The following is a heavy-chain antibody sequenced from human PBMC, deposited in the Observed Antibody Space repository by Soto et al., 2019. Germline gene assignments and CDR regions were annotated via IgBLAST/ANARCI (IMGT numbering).Heavy chain of an antibody. CDR3: ETRPGGRDEYYDI. Sequence: QLQLQESGPGLVKPSETLSLTCTVSGDSISSSHYYWDWIRQPPWKGLEWIGSSYYRGSTYYNPYLNSLYTMSVDTSKKQFSLILSYVTAADTAVYYCETRPGGRDEYYDIWGQGTMVAVAS. V-gene: IGHV4-39*01. J-gene: IGHJ3*02. D-gene: IGHD6-6*01. CDR1: GDSISSSHYY. CDR2: SYYRGST.